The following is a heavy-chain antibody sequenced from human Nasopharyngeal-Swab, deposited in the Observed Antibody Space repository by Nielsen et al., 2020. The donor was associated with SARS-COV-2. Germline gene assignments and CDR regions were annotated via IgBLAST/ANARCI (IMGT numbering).Heavy chain of an antibody. J-gene: IGHJ2*01. D-gene: IGHD6-6*01. CDR1: GYSISSGYY. CDR2: IYHSGST. Sequence: SETLSLTCTVSGYSISSGYYWGWIRQPPGKGLEWIGSIYHSGSTYYNPSLKSRVTISVDTSKNQFSLKLSSVTAADTAVYNCARIAAPPWYFDLWGRGTLVTVSS. CDR3: ARIAAPPWYFDL. V-gene: IGHV4-38-2*02.